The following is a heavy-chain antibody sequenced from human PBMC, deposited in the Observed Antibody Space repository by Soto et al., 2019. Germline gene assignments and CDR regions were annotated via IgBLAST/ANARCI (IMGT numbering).Heavy chain of an antibody. CDR2: IYHGDSDT. CDR1: VYSFTSYL. D-gene: IGHD3-22*01. Sequence: EVQLVQAGAEVKNPGESLKISCKGAVYSFTSYLIGGVRQMPGKVLEWLGIIYHGDSDTRYSPSFHGQVTISADKSISTAYLQWSSLKAADTAMYYCARHRSGSSGYTDVFFDYWGQGTLVTVSS. CDR3: ARHRSGSSGYTDVFFDY. V-gene: IGHV5-51*01. J-gene: IGHJ4*02.